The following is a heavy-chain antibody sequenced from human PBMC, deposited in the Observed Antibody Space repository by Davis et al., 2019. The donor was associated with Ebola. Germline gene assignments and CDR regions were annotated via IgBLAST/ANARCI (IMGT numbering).Heavy chain of an antibody. CDR2: IYNSGST. CDR1: GGSISGTYY. Sequence: SETLSLTCTVSGGSISGTYYWNWIRQPPGKGLEWTGYIYNSGSTTYNPSLKSRVTISQDTSKNHFSLKLSSVTAADTAVYFCARSPITISGVLVPLYWFFDLWGRGTLVTVSS. CDR3: ARSPITISGVLVPLYWFFDL. D-gene: IGHD3-3*01. J-gene: IGHJ2*01. V-gene: IGHV4-61*03.